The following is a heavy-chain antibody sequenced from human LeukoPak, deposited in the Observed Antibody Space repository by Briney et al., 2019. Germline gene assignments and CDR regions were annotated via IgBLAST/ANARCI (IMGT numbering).Heavy chain of an antibody. J-gene: IGHJ5*02. CDR3: AREAVAGTIWFDP. CDR1: GGTFSSYA. CDR2: IIPIFGTA. Sequence: VKVSCKASGGTFSSYAISWVRQAPGQGLEWMGGIIPIFGTANYAQKFQGRVTITADESTSTAYMELSSLRSDDTAVYYCAREAVAGTIWFDPWSQGTLVTVSS. V-gene: IGHV1-69*13. D-gene: IGHD6-19*01.